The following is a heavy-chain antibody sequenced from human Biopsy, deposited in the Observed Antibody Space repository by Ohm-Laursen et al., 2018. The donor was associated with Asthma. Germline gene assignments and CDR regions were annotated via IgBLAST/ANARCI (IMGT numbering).Heavy chain of an antibody. CDR3: ARVLEDSDWGPFYFFALDV. J-gene: IGHJ6*02. CDR2: ISSSGSTR. D-gene: IGHD7-27*01. V-gene: IGHV3-11*01. Sequence: SLRLSCTASGFSFRDYYMTWMRQSPGKGLEWVSSISSSGSTRYPAESVMGRFTISRDNDRNSLFLQMTSLRAEDTGIYFCARVLEDSDWGPFYFFALDVWGQGTTVAVS. CDR1: GFSFRDYY.